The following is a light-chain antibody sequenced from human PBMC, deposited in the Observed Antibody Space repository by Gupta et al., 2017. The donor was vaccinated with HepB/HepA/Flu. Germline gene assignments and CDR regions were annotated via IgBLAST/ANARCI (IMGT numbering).Light chain of an antibody. CDR3: QSSDKEKTTCRM. V-gene: IGLV1-40*01. J-gene: IGLJ3*02. Sequence: QSVLTQPPSVSGAPGQTVTISCTGTSSNIGANHDVHWYQQLPGTAPKLLIYGDNNRPSGVPDRFSCANSCTSASLVINGRQAEDEGDYYCQSSDKEKTTCRMFGGGTKLTVL. CDR1: SSNIGANHD. CDR2: GDN.